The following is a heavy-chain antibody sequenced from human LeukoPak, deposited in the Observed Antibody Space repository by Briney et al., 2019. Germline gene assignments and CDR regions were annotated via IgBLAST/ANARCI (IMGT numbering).Heavy chain of an antibody. Sequence: PSETLSLTCTVSGGSISSSSYYWGWIRQPPGKGLEWIGSIYYSGSTYYNPSLKSRVTISVDTSKNQFSLKLSSVTAADTAVYYCARGGLARWFDPWGQGTLVTVSS. D-gene: IGHD3-16*01. J-gene: IGHJ5*02. V-gene: IGHV4-39*07. CDR2: IYYSGST. CDR3: ARGGLARWFDP. CDR1: GGSISSSSYY.